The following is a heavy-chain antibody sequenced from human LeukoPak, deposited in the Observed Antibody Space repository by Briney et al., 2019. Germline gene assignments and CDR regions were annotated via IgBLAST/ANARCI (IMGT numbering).Heavy chain of an antibody. CDR2: INPNSGGT. D-gene: IGHD3-10*01. V-gene: IGHV1-2*02. J-gene: IGHJ4*02. CDR1: GSTFTGYY. CDR3: ASDYDGSGSYDNGPFDL. Sequence: ASVKLSCKASGSTFTGYYMHWVRQAPGQGLEWMGWINPNSGGTNYTQKFHGTVTMTRDTSISTAYMELSRLRSDDTAVYYCASDYDGSGSYDNGPFDLWGQGTLVTVSS.